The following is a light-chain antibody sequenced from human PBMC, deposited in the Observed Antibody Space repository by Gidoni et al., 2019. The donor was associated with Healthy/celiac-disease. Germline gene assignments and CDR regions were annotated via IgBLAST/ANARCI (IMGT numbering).Light chain of an antibody. CDR2: GAS. CDR1: QSVSSN. Sequence: EIVMTQSPATLSVSPGERATLSCRASQSVSSNLAWYQQKPGQAPRLLIYGASTRATGIPARFSGSGSGTEFTLTISSLQSEDFAVYYCQQYNNWPPPTFXXXTKVEIK. V-gene: IGKV3-15*01. CDR3: QQYNNWPPPT. J-gene: IGKJ1*01.